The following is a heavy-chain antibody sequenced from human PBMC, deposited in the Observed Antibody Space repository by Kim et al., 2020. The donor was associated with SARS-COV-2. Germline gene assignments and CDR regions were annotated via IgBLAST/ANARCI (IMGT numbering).Heavy chain of an antibody. CDR2: IYTSGST. CDR3: ARASWEYSSSGDWFDP. D-gene: IGHD6-6*01. J-gene: IGHJ5*02. CDR1: GGSISSYY. Sequence: SETLSLTCTVSGGSISSYYWSWIRQPAGKGLEWIGRIYTSGSTNYNPSLKSRVTMSVDTSKNQFSLKLSSVTAADTAVYYCARASWEYSSSGDWFDPWGQGTLVTVSS. V-gene: IGHV4-4*07.